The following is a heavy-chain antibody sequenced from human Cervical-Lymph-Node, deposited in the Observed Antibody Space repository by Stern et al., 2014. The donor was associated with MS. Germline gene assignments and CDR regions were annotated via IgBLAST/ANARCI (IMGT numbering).Heavy chain of an antibody. J-gene: IGHJ3*02. CDR3: ARDRGLTTHDALDI. Sequence: VQLVQSGAEMKRPGASVKVSCKASGYAFSRYYIHWVRQAPGQGLEWMGWISPKSGYTTVEQKFQGWVTLTSDTSISTVYLELDRLKSDDTAVYFCARDRGLTTHDALDIWGQGTMVTVS. V-gene: IGHV1-2*04. D-gene: IGHD1-14*01. CDR2: ISPKSGYT. CDR1: GYAFSRYY.